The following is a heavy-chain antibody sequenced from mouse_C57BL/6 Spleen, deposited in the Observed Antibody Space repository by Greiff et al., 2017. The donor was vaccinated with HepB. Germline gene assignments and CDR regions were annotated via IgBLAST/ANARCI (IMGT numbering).Heavy chain of an antibody. CDR2: IYPGDGDT. V-gene: IGHV1-82*01. Sequence: VKLQESGPELVKPGASVKISCKASGYAFSSSWMNWVKQRPGKGLEWIGRIYPGDGDTNYNGKFKGKATLTADKSSSTAYMQLSSLTSEDSAVYFCARWCNYWYFDVWGTGTTVTVSS. J-gene: IGHJ1*03. CDR1: GYAFSSSW. D-gene: IGHD1-1*02. CDR3: ARWCNYWYFDV.